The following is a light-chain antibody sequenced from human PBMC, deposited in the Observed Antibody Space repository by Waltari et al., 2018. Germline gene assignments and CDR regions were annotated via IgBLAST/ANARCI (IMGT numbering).Light chain of an antibody. CDR3: QSADNSGTVI. Sequence: SDEVTQPPSVSVSAGQTARITCSGDALRKQYGYWYQQKPGQAPVVIIYKDIERPSGIPERFSGSTSGTTVTLTISGVQAEDEAGYYCQSADNSGTVIFGGGTKVTVL. J-gene: IGLJ2*01. V-gene: IGLV3-25*03. CDR2: KDI. CDR1: ALRKQY.